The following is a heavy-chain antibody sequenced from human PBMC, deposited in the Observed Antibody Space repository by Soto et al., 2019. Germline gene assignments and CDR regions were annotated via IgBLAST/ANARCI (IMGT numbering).Heavy chain of an antibody. V-gene: IGHV4-31*03. CDR3: ARAPSLHRGVVAATPLIDY. J-gene: IGHJ4*02. Sequence: QVQLQESGPGLVKPSQTLSLTCPVSGGSISSGGYYWSWIRQHPGKGLEWIGYIYYSGSTYYNPSLKSRVTISGDTSKNQFSLKLSSVTAADTAVYYCARAPSLHRGVVAATPLIDYWGQGTLVTVSS. CDR1: GGSISSGGYY. CDR2: IYYSGST. D-gene: IGHD2-15*01.